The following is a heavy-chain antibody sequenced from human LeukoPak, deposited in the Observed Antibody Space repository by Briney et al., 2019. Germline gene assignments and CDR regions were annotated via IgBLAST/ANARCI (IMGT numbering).Heavy chain of an antibody. CDR3: ARAIKNIAAAEGY. Sequence: ASVKVSCKASGYTFTSYDINWVRQATGQGLEWMGWMNPNSGGTNYAQKFQGRVTMTRDTSISTAYMELSRLRSDDTAVYYCARAIKNIAAAEGYWGQGTLVTVSS. J-gene: IGHJ4*02. CDR1: GYTFTSYD. D-gene: IGHD6-13*01. V-gene: IGHV1-2*02. CDR2: MNPNSGGT.